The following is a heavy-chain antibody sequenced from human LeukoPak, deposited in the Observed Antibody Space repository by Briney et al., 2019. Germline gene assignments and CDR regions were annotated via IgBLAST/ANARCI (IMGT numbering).Heavy chain of an antibody. V-gene: IGHV3-74*01. Sequence: PGGSLRLSCAASGFTFSSYWMHWVRQPPGKGLVWLSRISTDGRSTYYADSVKGRFTISRDNAKNSLYLQMNSLRAEDTAVYYCARDAGWLQFDCWGQGTLVTVSS. CDR1: GFTFSSYW. CDR3: ARDAGWLQFDC. J-gene: IGHJ4*02. CDR2: ISTDGRST. D-gene: IGHD5-24*01.